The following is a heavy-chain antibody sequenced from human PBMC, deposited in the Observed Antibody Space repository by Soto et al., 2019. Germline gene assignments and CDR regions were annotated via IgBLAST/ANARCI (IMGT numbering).Heavy chain of an antibody. CDR3: GKCSGAYPDYNGMNV. CDR2: ISGHSDAA. V-gene: IGHV3-23*01. CDR1: GFPFSTSA. D-gene: IGHD2-15*01. J-gene: IGHJ6*02. Sequence: GGSLRLSCAASGFPFSTSAMNWVRQAPGKGLEWVSIISGHSDAAHYAESVKGRFTSSRDNDKITLDLQMNSMRAEDTAEYYGGKCSGAYPDYNGMNVWGQGTTVSV.